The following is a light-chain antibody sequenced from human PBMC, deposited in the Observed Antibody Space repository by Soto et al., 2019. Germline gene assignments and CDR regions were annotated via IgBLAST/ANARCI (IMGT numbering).Light chain of an antibody. CDR2: AAS. CDR3: QQLNSYPIT. CDR1: QGISSY. Sequence: DIQITQSPSSLSASVGDRLTIPCRASQGISSYLAWYQQKPGKAPKLLIYAASTLQSGVPSRFSGSGSGTEFTLTIRSLQPEDFATYYCQQLNSYPITFGQGTRLEIK. V-gene: IGKV1-9*01. J-gene: IGKJ5*01.